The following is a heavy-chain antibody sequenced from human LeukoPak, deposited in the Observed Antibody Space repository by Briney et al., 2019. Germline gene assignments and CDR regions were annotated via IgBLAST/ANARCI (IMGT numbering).Heavy chain of an antibody. CDR1: GYSFTSYW. CDR2: IDPSDSYT. Sequence: PGESLKISCKGSGYSFTSYWISWVRQMPGKGLEWVGRIDPSDSYTNYSPSFQGHVTISADKSISTAYLQWSSLKASDTAMYYCARLRYCSGGSCYHYFDYWGQGTLVTVSS. D-gene: IGHD2-15*01. CDR3: ARLRYCSGGSCYHYFDY. V-gene: IGHV5-10-1*01. J-gene: IGHJ4*02.